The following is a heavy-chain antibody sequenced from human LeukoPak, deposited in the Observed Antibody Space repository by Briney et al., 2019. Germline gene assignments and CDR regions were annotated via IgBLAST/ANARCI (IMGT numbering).Heavy chain of an antibody. V-gene: IGHV1-8*01. CDR2: MNPNSGNT. D-gene: IGHD2-8*01. J-gene: IGHJ6*02. CDR3: ARGEVFDYYYYYGMDV. CDR1: GYTFTSYD. Sequence: GASVKVSCKASGYTFTSYDINWVRQATGQGLEWTGWMNPNSGNTGYAQKFQGRVTMTRNTSISTAYMELSSLRSEDTAVYYCARGEVFDYYYYYGMDVWGQGTTVTVSS.